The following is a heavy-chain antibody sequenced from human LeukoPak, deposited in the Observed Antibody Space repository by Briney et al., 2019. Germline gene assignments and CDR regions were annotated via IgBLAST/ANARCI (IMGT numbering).Heavy chain of an antibody. CDR3: ARDLLRAVAGTGFDY. CDR1: GFTFSSYG. Sequence: PGGSLRLSCAASGFTFSSYGMSWVRQAPGKGLEWVSAISGSGGSTYYADSVKGRFTISRDNSKNTLYLQMNSLRAEDTAVYYCARDLLRAVAGTGFDYWGQGTLVTVSS. V-gene: IGHV3-23*01. J-gene: IGHJ4*02. CDR2: ISGSGGST. D-gene: IGHD6-19*01.